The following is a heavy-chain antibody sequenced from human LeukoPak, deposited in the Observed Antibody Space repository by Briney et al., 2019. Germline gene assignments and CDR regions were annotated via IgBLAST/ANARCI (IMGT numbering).Heavy chain of an antibody. V-gene: IGHV3-30*04. CDR3: ARDEKPHYYDSSGTFDY. Sequence: PGGSLRLSCAASGFTFSSYAMHWVRQAPGKGLEWVAVISYDGSNKYYADSVKGRFTISRDNSKNTLYLQMNSPRAEDTAVYYCARDEKPHYYDSSGTFDYWGQGTLVTVSS. CDR2: ISYDGSNK. CDR1: GFTFSSYA. J-gene: IGHJ4*02. D-gene: IGHD3-22*01.